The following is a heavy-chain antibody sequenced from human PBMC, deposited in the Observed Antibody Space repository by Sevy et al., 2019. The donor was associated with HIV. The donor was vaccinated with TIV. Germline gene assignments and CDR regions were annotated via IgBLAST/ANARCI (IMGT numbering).Heavy chain of an antibody. J-gene: IGHJ2*01. CDR3: ARDSSGYSGAYWYFDL. D-gene: IGHD3-22*01. CDR2: INSDGSST. Sequence: GGSLRLSCAASGFTFSSYWMHWVRQAPGKGLVWVSRINSDGSSTSYADSVKGRFTISRDNAKNTLYLQMNSLRAEDTAVYYCARDSSGYSGAYWYFDLWGRGTLVTVSS. V-gene: IGHV3-74*01. CDR1: GFTFSSYW.